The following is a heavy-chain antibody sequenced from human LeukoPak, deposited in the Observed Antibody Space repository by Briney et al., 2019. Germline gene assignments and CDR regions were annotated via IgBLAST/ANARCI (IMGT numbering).Heavy chain of an antibody. J-gene: IGHJ6*04. CDR1: GGSFSGYY. V-gene: IGHV4-34*01. D-gene: IGHD4-23*01. Sequence: SETLSLTCAVYGGSFSGYYWSWIRQPPRKPPPWIGEINHSGSTNYNPSLKSRVTISVDTSKNQFSLKLSSVTAADTAVYYCARGRTTVVTIRGLMDVWGKGTTVTVSS. CDR2: INHSGST. CDR3: ARGRTTVVTIRGLMDV.